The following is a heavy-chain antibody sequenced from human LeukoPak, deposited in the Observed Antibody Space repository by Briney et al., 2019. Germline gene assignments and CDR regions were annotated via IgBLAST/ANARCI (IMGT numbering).Heavy chain of an antibody. V-gene: IGHV3-53*01. Sequence: GGSLRLSCAASGFTVSGSYMSWVRQAPGKGLEWVSVIYSTGLTYYADSVKGRFTISRDNFKNTLFLQMNSLRAGDTALYYCARGLGQWPHLDYWGQGTLVTVSS. D-gene: IGHD6-19*01. J-gene: IGHJ4*02. CDR2: IYSTGLT. CDR1: GFTVSGSY. CDR3: ARGLGQWPHLDY.